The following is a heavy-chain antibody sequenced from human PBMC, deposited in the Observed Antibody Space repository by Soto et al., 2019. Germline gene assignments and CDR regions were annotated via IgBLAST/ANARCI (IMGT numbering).Heavy chain of an antibody. CDR2: ISGSGGST. V-gene: IGHV3-23*01. CDR3: AKRGIGVGAAIYFDY. CDR1: GFAFRNYA. Sequence: EVQLLESGGGLIQPGGSLRLSCAASGFAFRNYAMTWVRQAPGKGLEWVSAISGSGGSTYFAGSVKGRFTISRDNSKNTLYLQMNSLRAEDTAVYYCAKRGIGVGAAIYFDYWGQGTLVTVSS. J-gene: IGHJ4*02. D-gene: IGHD2-15*01.